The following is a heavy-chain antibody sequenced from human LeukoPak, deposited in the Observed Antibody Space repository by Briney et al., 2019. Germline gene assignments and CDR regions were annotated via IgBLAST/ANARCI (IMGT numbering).Heavy chain of an antibody. J-gene: IGHJ5*02. D-gene: IGHD5-24*01. Sequence: ASVKVSCKASGYTFTGYYIHWVRQAPGQGLEWMGWINPNSGGTNYAQKFQGRVTMTRDTSISTAYMELSRLGSDDTAVYYCARDTGMAIMGVWFDPWGQGTLVTVSS. CDR1: GYTFTGYY. CDR2: INPNSGGT. V-gene: IGHV1-2*02. CDR3: ARDTGMAIMGVWFDP.